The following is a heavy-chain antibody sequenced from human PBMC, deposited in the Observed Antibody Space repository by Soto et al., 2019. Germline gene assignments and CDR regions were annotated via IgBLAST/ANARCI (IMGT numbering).Heavy chain of an antibody. CDR3: ARANDSGSYDFDY. Sequence: GASVKVSCKASGGTFSSYTISWVRQAPGQGLEWMGRIIPILGIANYAQKFQGRVTITADKSTSTAYMELSSLRSEDKAVYYCARANDSGSYDFDYWGQGTLVTVSS. V-gene: IGHV1-69*02. J-gene: IGHJ4*02. CDR1: GGTFSSYT. D-gene: IGHD1-26*01. CDR2: IIPILGIA.